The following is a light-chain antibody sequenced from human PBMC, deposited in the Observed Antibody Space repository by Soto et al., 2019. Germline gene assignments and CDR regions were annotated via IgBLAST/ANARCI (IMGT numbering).Light chain of an antibody. V-gene: IGLV2-23*02. J-gene: IGLJ2*01. CDR2: EVS. Sequence: QSALTQPASVSGSPGQSITLSCTGTGSDIGTYDLVSWYQQHPGKAPKLMIYEVSKRPSGVSNRFSGSKSGHMASLTISGLQPEDEADYYCSSYALIRPHVVFGGGTKLTVL. CDR1: GSDIGTYDL. CDR3: SSYALIRPHVV.